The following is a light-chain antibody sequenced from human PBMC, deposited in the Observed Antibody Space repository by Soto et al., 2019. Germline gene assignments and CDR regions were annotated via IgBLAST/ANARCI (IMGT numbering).Light chain of an antibody. CDR3: QQRTIWPPMYT. J-gene: IGKJ2*01. Sequence: DIVLTQSPATLSLSPGERATLSCRASQSVSTYLAWYQQRPGQAPRLLIHDAFNRATGIPARFSGSGFGTDFTRTISSLEPEDFAVYYCQQRTIWPPMYTFGQGTKLEIK. CDR1: QSVSTY. V-gene: IGKV3-11*01. CDR2: DAF.